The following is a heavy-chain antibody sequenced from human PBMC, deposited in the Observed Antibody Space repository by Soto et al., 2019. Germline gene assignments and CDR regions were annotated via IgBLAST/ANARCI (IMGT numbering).Heavy chain of an antibody. D-gene: IGHD3-16*01. CDR1: GFTFSSYW. CDR2: IKGDGSST. CDR3: ARSYAWGFGH. J-gene: IGHJ1*01. V-gene: IGHV3-74*01. Sequence: XGSLILSCSASGFTFSSYWMHWVRQAPGKGLVWVSRIKGDGSSTSYADSVKGRFTISRDNAKNTLYLQMNSPRAEDTAVYYCARSYAWGFGHWGLGPLVTVSS.